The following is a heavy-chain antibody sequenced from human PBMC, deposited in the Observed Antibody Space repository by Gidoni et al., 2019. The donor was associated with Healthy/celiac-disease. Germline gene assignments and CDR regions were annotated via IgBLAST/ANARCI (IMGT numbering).Heavy chain of an antibody. D-gene: IGHD5-18*01. CDR1: GDTISSYY. CDR3: AGGDGYSPVQYFQH. CDR2: IYYSGST. Sequence: QVQLQESGPGLVKPSETLSLTCPVSGDTISSYYWSWIRQAPGKGMEWIGYIYYSGSTNYNPSLKSRVIISVDTSKIQLSLKLSSVTAADTAVYYCAGGDGYSPVQYFQHWGQGTLVTVSS. J-gene: IGHJ1*01. V-gene: IGHV4-59*01.